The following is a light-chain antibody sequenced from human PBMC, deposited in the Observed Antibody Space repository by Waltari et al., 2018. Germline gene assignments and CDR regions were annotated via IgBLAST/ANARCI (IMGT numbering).Light chain of an antibody. V-gene: IGLV2-14*03. Sequence: QSALTQPASVSGSPGPSITISCTGPSSDIGAYNFVSWYQQHPGKVPRVIIYNVNERPSRISSRFSGSKSGNTASLTISGLQPDDEADYYCGSYRGSNIYVFGTGTKVTVL. J-gene: IGLJ1*01. CDR3: GSYRGSNIYV. CDR2: NVN. CDR1: SSDIGAYNF.